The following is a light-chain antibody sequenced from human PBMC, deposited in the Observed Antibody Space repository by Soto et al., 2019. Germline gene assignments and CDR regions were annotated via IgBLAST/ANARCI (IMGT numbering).Light chain of an antibody. CDR1: QSVSSIY. CDR3: QQYDSSPIP. CDR2: GAS. Sequence: EIVLTQSPGTLSLSPGERATLSCRASQSVSSIYLAWDQQKPGQAPSLLIYGASRRATGIPDRFSGSGSGTDFTLTISRLEPEDFAVYYCQQYDSSPIPFGQGTRLEIK. V-gene: IGKV3-20*01. J-gene: IGKJ5*01.